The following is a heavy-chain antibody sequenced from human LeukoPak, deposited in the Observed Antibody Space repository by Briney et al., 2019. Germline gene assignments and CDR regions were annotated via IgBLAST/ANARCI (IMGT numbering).Heavy chain of an antibody. CDR3: AKFLSRYGSSWPMDY. V-gene: IGHV3-23*01. CDR2: ISGSGGST. J-gene: IGHJ4*02. Sequence: GGSLRLSCAASGFTFSSYAMSWVRQAPGKGLEWVSAISGSGGSTYYADSVEGRFTISRDNSKNTLYLQMNSLRAEDTAVYYCAKFLSRYGSSWPMDYWGQGTLVTVSS. D-gene: IGHD6-13*01. CDR1: GFTFSSYA.